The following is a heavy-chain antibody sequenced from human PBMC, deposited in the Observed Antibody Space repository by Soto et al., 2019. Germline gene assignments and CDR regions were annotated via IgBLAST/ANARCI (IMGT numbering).Heavy chain of an antibody. Sequence: QVQLVQSGAEVKKPGSSVKVSCKASGGTFSSYAISWVRQAPGQGLEWMGGIIPIFGTANYAQKFQGRVTITADESTSTAYMELSSLRSEDTAVYYCARRPPNHSGSSSLENWFDPWGQGTLVTVSS. CDR2: IIPIFGTA. CDR1: GGTFSSYA. CDR3: ARRPPNHSGSSSLENWFDP. V-gene: IGHV1-69*01. D-gene: IGHD1-26*01. J-gene: IGHJ5*02.